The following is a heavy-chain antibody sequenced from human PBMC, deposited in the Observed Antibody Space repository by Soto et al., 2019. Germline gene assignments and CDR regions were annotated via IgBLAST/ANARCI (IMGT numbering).Heavy chain of an antibody. J-gene: IGHJ3*02. CDR3: ARAHYDILTGYLWGDAFDI. Sequence: ASVKVSCKASGYTFTSYYMHWVRQAPGQGLEWMGIINPSGGSTSYAQKFQGRVTVTRDTSTSTVYMELSSLRSEDTAVYYCARAHYDILTGYLWGDAFDIWGQGTMVTVSS. CDR1: GYTFTSYY. V-gene: IGHV1-46*01. D-gene: IGHD3-9*01. CDR2: INPSGGST.